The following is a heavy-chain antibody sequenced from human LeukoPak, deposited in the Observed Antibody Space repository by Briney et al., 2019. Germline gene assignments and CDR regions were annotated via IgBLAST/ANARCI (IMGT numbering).Heavy chain of an antibody. CDR1: GGTFSSYA. CDR2: INPNSGGT. Sequence: ASVKVSCKASGGTFSSYAISWVRQAPGQGLEWMGWINPNSGGTNYAQKFQGRVTMTRDTSISTAYMELSRLRSDDTAVYYCASSLAALLDYWGQGTLVTVSS. J-gene: IGHJ4*02. V-gene: IGHV1-2*02. D-gene: IGHD6-6*01. CDR3: ASSLAALLDY.